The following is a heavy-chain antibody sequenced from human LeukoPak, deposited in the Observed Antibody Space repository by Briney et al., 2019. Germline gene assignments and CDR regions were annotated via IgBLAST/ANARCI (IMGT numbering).Heavy chain of an antibody. CDR3: AREEQQLVRGFDP. CDR2: IYSGGST. V-gene: IGHV3-53*01. J-gene: IGHJ5*02. Sequence: GGSLRLSCAASGFTVSSNYMSWVRQAPGKGLEWVSVIYSGGSTYYADSVKGRFTISRDNSKNTLYLQMNSLRAEDTAVYYCAREEQQLVRGFDPWGQGTLVTVSS. CDR1: GFTVSSNY. D-gene: IGHD6-13*01.